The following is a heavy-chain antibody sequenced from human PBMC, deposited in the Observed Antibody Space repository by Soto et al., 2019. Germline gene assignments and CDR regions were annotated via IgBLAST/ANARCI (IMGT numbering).Heavy chain of an antibody. CDR3: ARSTSWELSGHYYYYGMDV. CDR2: ISAYNGNT. Sequence: QVQLVQSGAEVKKPGASVKVSCKASGYTFTSYGISWVRQAPGQGLEWMGWISAYNGNTNYAQKLQGRVTMTTDTSTSRAYMELRSLRSDDTAVYYCARSTSWELSGHYYYYGMDVWGQGTTVTVSS. J-gene: IGHJ6*02. CDR1: GYTFTSYG. D-gene: IGHD1-26*01. V-gene: IGHV1-18*01.